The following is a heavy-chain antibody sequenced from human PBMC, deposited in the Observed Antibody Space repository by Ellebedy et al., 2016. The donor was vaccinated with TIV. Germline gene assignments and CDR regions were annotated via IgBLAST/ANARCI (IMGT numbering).Heavy chain of an antibody. Sequence: PGGSLRLSCAASGFTFSSYWMSWVRQAPGKGLEWVANIKQDGSEKYYVDSVKGRFTISRDNAKNSLYLQMNSLRAEDTAVYYCARESEMTTPRFDYWGQGTLVTVSS. CDR2: IKQDGSEK. J-gene: IGHJ4*02. CDR3: ARESEMTTPRFDY. V-gene: IGHV3-7*04. D-gene: IGHD4-17*01. CDR1: GFTFSSYW.